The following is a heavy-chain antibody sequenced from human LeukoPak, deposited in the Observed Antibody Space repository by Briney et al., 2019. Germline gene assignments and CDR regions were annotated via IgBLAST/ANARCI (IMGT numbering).Heavy chain of an antibody. CDR1: GGTFSSYA. Sequence: SVKVSCKASGGTFSSYAISWVRQAPGQGLEWMGGIIPIFGTANYAQKFQGRVTITADESTSTAYMELSSLRSEDTAVYYCARCSTSPVRWVVYAFDIWGQGTMVTVSS. J-gene: IGHJ3*02. D-gene: IGHD2-2*01. CDR3: ARCSTSPVRWVVYAFDI. CDR2: IIPIFGTA. V-gene: IGHV1-69*01.